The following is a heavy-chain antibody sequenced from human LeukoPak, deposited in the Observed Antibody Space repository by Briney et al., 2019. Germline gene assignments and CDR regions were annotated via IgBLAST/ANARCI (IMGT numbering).Heavy chain of an antibody. J-gene: IGHJ5*02. CDR3: ARDIVVVPAAIRSGHNWFDP. CDR2: IYYSGST. D-gene: IGHD2-2*02. CDR1: GGSLSGYY. Sequence: AETLSLTCAVYGGSLSGYYWSWIRQPPGKGLEWIGRIYYSGSTYYNPSLKSRVTISVDTSTNQFSLKLSSVTAADTAVYYCARDIVVVPAAIRSGHNWFDPWGQGTLVTVSS. V-gene: IGHV4-34*01.